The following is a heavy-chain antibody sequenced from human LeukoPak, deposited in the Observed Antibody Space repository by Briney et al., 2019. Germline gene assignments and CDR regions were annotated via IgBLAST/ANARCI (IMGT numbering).Heavy chain of an antibody. Sequence: SETLSLTCTVSGGSISSGSYYWSWIRQPAGKGLEWIGRIYTSGSTNYNPSLKSRVTISVDTSKNQFSLKLSSVTAADTAVYYGARGYSSSWYFNWFDPWGQGTLVTVSS. J-gene: IGHJ5*02. CDR3: ARGYSSSWYFNWFDP. D-gene: IGHD6-13*01. CDR1: GGSISSGSYY. CDR2: IYTSGST. V-gene: IGHV4-61*02.